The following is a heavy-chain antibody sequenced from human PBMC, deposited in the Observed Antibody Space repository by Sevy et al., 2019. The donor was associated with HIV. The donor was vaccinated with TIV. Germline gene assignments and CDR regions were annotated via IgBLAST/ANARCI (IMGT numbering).Heavy chain of an antibody. CDR1: GGSISSYY. J-gene: IGHJ4*02. CDR3: ARESGGYSGYDSGGYFDY. Sequence: SETLSITCTVSGGSISSYYWSWIRQPPGKGLEWIGYIYYSGSTNYNPSLKSRVTISVDTSKNQFSLKLSSVTAADTAVYYCARESGGYSGYDSGGYFDYWGQGTLVTVSS. CDR2: IYYSGST. V-gene: IGHV4-59*01. D-gene: IGHD5-12*01.